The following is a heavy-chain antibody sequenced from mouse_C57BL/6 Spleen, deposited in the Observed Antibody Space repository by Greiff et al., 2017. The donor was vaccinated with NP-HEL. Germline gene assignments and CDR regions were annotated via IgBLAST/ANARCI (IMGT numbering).Heavy chain of an antibody. D-gene: IGHD1-1*01. CDR2: IDPETGGT. CDR1: GYTFTDYE. J-gene: IGHJ2*01. CDR3: TGSLSTTEVDDFDY. V-gene: IGHV1-15*01. Sequence: QVHVKQSGAELVRPGASVTLSCKASGYTFTDYEMHWVKQTPVHGLEWIGAIDPETGGTAYNQKFKGKAILTADKSSSTAYMELRSLTSEDSAVYYYTGSLSTTEVDDFDYWGQGTTLTVSS.